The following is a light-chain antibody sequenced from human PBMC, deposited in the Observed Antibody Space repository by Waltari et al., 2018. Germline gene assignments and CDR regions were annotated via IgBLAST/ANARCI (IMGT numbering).Light chain of an antibody. J-gene: IGKJ1*01. CDR3: QQSLSTPWT. CDR2: DAS. Sequence: DIQMTQSPSSLSASVGDRVTITCRASQSISSYLNWYQIKPGKAPKLLIYDASRLQSGVPSRFSGSGSGTDFTLTISSLQPDDFAIYHCQQSLSTPWTFGQGTNVEI. CDR1: QSISSY. V-gene: IGKV1-39*01.